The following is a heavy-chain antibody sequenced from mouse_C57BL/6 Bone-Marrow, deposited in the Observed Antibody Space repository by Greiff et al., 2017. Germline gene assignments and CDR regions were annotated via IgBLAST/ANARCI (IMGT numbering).Heavy chain of an antibody. CDR3: ARWVRRVFAY. CDR2: IYPGDGDT. D-gene: IGHD2-14*01. CDR1: GYAFSSYW. Sequence: VQGVESGAELVKPGASVKISCKASGYAFSSYWMNWVKQRPGKGLEWIGQIYPGDGDTNYNGKFKGKATLTADKSSSTAYMQLSSLTSEDSAVYFCARWVRRVFAYWGQGTLVTVSA. V-gene: IGHV1-80*01. J-gene: IGHJ3*01.